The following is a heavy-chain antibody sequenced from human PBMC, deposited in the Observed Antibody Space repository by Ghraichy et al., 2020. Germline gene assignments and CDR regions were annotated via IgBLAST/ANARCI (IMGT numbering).Heavy chain of an antibody. CDR1: GFTFRNYD. Sequence: GSLRLSCGASGFTFRNYDMNWVRQAPGKGLEWVSSISGSSGKAYYPDSVRGRFTTSRDNTRDSLYLQMDGLRAEDTAVYYCARDVRSSGTSSWYLHFDYWGRGTLVTVSS. J-gene: IGHJ4*02. D-gene: IGHD6-13*01. V-gene: IGHV3-21*01. CDR2: ISGSSGKA. CDR3: ARDVRSSGTSSWYLHFDY.